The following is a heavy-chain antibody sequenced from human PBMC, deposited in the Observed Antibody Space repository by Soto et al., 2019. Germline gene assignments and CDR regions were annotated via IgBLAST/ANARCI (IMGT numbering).Heavy chain of an antibody. J-gene: IGHJ6*02. CDR2: IDPSDPYI. CDR1: GYSFTSYW. Sequence: RGESLKISCKASGYSFTSYWISWVRQMPGKGLEWMGRIDPSDPYIDYSPSFQGHVTVAVDRSTTTAYLQWSSLKASDTAIYHCARLNQLQPSYGMDVWGQGTTVTVSS. V-gene: IGHV5-10-1*01. CDR3: ARLNQLQPSYGMDV. D-gene: IGHD2-2*01.